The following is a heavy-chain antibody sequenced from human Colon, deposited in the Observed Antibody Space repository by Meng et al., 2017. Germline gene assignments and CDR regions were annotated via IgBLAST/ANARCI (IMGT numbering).Heavy chain of an antibody. Sequence: QLEAQPLRLVMPSDPLSLSCSVAGRSVSSVSYSWGWLRQAPGKGLEWIWYITYSGSTNHTPTRKSRVTISVDTYKNQFSLKLSSVTAADTAVYYCARAPWTYHLLRFDLWGRGTLVTVSS. V-gene: IGHV4-61*01. CDR1: GRSVSSVSYS. CDR3: ARAPWTYHLLRFDL. CDR2: ITYSGST. D-gene: IGHD1-7*01. J-gene: IGHJ2*01.